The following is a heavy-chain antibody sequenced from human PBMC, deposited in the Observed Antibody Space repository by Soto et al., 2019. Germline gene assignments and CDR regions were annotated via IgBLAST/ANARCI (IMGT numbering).Heavy chain of an antibody. CDR3: ATDQWSSGFY. Sequence: SVKVSCKVSRYTHTELSMHWLRQAPGKGLEWMGGFDPEDGETIYAQKFQGRVTMTEDTSTDTAYMELSSLRSEDTAVYYCATDQWSSGFYWGQGTLVTVSS. CDR2: FDPEDGET. CDR1: RYTHTELS. J-gene: IGHJ4*02. D-gene: IGHD3-22*01. V-gene: IGHV1-24*01.